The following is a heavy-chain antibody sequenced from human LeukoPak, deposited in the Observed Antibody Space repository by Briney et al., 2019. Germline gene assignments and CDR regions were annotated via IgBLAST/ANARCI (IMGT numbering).Heavy chain of an antibody. J-gene: IGHJ3*01. Sequence: GESLKISCQASGYTFVNYWIAWVSQMPGKGLEWMGIIYPADSETRYGPSFQGHVTISADDSSTVAYLQWNSLKASDTARYYCMACNWDEAPGFDVWGQGTMVTVSS. D-gene: IGHD1-26*01. CDR3: MACNWDEAPGFDV. CDR1: GYTFVNYW. CDR2: IYPADSET. V-gene: IGHV5-51*01.